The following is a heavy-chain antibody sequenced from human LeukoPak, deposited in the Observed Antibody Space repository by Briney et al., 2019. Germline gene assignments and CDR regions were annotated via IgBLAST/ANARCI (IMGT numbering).Heavy chain of an antibody. Sequence: ASVKVSCKASGYTFTSYGISWVRQAPGQGLEWMGWISAYNGNTNYAQKFQGRVTMTRDTSISTAYMELSRLRSDDTAVYYCARGKQLVLYGIDYWGQGTLVTVSS. V-gene: IGHV1-18*01. CDR3: ARGKQLVLYGIDY. D-gene: IGHD6-6*01. CDR2: ISAYNGNT. J-gene: IGHJ4*02. CDR1: GYTFTSYG.